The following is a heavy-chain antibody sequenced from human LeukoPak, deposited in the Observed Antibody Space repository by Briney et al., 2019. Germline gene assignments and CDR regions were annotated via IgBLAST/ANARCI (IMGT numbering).Heavy chain of an antibody. CDR2: ISGSGGST. CDR1: GFTFSSYG. V-gene: IGHV3-23*01. Sequence: AGGSLRLSCAASGFTFSSYGMSWVRQAPGKGLEWVSAISGSGGSTYYADSVKGRFTISRDNSKNTLYLQTNSLRAEDTAVYYCAKDWGIAAADHFDYWGQGTLVTVSS. D-gene: IGHD6-13*01. J-gene: IGHJ4*02. CDR3: AKDWGIAAADHFDY.